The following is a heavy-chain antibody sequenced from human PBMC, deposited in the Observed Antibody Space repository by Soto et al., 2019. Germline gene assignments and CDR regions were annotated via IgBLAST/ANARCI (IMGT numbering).Heavy chain of an antibody. CDR1: GGSISSSSYY. D-gene: IGHD3-3*01. CDR2: IYYSGST. V-gene: IGHV4-39*01. J-gene: IGHJ5*02. CDR3: ARLRDFGWFDP. Sequence: SETLSLTCTVSGGSISSSSYYWGWIRQPPGKGLEWMGSIYYSGSTYYNPSLKSRVTISVDTSKNQFSLKLSSVTAADTAVYYCARLRDFGWFDPWGQGTLVTVSS.